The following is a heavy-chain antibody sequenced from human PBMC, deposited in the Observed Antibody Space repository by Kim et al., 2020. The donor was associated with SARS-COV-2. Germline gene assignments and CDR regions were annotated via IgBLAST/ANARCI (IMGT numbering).Heavy chain of an antibody. Sequence: GSGGSTYYADSVKGRFTISRDNSKNTLFLQMNSLRAEDTAVYYCAKHVPPPWGQGTLVTVSS. D-gene: IGHD6-6*01. J-gene: IGHJ5*02. CDR3: AKHVPPP. V-gene: IGHV3-23*01. CDR2: GSGGST.